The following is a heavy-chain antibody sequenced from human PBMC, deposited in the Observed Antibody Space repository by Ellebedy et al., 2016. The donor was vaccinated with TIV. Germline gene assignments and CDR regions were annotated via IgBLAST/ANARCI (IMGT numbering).Heavy chain of an antibody. D-gene: IGHD3-10*01. Sequence: GGSLRLXXAASGFTFSSYGMHWVRQAPGKGLEWVAVISYDGSNKYYADSVKGRFTISRDNSKNTLYLQMNSLRAEDTAVYYCARDYGSGSANWFDPWGQGTLVTVSS. CDR1: GFTFSSYG. J-gene: IGHJ5*02. CDR2: ISYDGSNK. V-gene: IGHV3-30*03. CDR3: ARDYGSGSANWFDP.